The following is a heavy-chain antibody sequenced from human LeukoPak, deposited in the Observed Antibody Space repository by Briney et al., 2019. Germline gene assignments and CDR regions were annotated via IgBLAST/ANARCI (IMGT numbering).Heavy chain of an antibody. CDR1: GYSFTSYW. Sequence: GESLKIPCKGSGYSFTSYWIGWVRQMPGKGLEWMGIIYPGDSDTRYSPSFQGQVTISADKSISTAYLQWSSLKASDTAMYYCARARKAIAAAGIDAFDIWGQGTTVTVSS. CDR2: IYPGDSDT. V-gene: IGHV5-51*01. J-gene: IGHJ3*02. CDR3: ARARKAIAAAGIDAFDI. D-gene: IGHD6-13*01.